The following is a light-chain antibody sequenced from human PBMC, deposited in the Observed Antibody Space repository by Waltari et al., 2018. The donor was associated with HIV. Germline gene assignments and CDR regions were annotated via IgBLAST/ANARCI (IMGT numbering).Light chain of an antibody. CDR3: QQYFNTPYT. J-gene: IGKJ2*01. CDR2: WAS. V-gene: IGKV4-1*01. CDR1: QTLFYSSNNKNY. Sequence: DIVMTLSPDSLTVSLGERATINCKSNQTLFYSSNNKNYLAWYQQKPRQPPKLLIYWASSRESGVPERFIGSGSVTNFSLTITSLQAEDVAIYYCQQYFNTPYTFGRGTKVEI.